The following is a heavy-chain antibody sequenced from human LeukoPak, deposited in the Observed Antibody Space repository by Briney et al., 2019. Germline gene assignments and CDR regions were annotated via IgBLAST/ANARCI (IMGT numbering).Heavy chain of an antibody. CDR2: MNPNSGNT. Sequence: ASVKVSCKASGYTFTSYDINWVRQATGQGLEWMGWMNPNSGNTGYAQKFQGRVTMTRNTSISTAYMELSSLRSEDTAVYYCASSRGYCSSTSCPFVYWGQGTLVTVSS. CDR3: ASSRGYCSSTSCPFVY. D-gene: IGHD2-2*01. V-gene: IGHV1-8*01. J-gene: IGHJ4*02. CDR1: GYTFTSYD.